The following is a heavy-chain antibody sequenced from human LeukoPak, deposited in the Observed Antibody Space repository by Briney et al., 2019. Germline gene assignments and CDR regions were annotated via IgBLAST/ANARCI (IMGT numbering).Heavy chain of an antibody. D-gene: IGHD4-17*01. CDR3: ERDQDYGDLSYFDS. CDR1: GGSIRIFC. J-gene: IGHJ4*02. V-gene: IGHV4-59*01. Sequence: SQTLSLTCSVSGGSIRIFCWSWIGQPPGRGLGWIGYVYYSGNTKYNPSLKGRVTISVDTSMNQFSLKLHSLTAPDTPLYYCERDQDYGDLSYFDSWGQGAMVTVSS. CDR2: VYYSGNT.